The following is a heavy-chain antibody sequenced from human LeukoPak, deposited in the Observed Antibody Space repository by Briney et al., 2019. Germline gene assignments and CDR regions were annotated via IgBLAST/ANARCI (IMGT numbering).Heavy chain of an antibody. D-gene: IGHD1-1*01. CDR2: IYYSGST. CDR3: ARYTSYYGMDV. J-gene: IGHJ6*02. V-gene: IGHV4-59*01. CDR1: GGSISSYY. Sequence: SETLSLTCTVSGGSISSYYWSWIRQPPGKGLEWIGYIYYSGSTNYNPSLKGRVTISVDTSKNQFSLKLSSVTAADTAVYYCARYTSYYGMDVWGQGTTVTVSS.